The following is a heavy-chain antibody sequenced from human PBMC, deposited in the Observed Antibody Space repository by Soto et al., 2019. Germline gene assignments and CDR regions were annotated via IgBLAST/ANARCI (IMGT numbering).Heavy chain of an antibody. Sequence: GGSLRLSCAASGFTFSSYSMNWVRQAPEKGLEWVSSISSSSSYIYYADSVKGRFTISRDNAKNSLYLQMNSLRAEDTAVYYCARDEYQLFSFDLWGRGTLVTVSS. CDR1: GFTFSSYS. CDR3: ARDEYQLFSFDL. D-gene: IGHD2-2*01. J-gene: IGHJ2*01. V-gene: IGHV3-21*01. CDR2: ISSSSSYI.